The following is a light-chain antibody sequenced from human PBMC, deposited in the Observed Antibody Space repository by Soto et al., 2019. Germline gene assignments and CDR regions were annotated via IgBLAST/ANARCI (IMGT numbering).Light chain of an antibody. V-gene: IGKV3-11*01. J-gene: IGKJ4*01. CDR1: QSVSSY. CDR2: DAS. Sequence: EIVLTQSPATLSLSPGERATLSCRASQSVSSYLAWYHQKPGQAPRLLIYDASNRATGIPARFSGSGSGTDFTLTISSLEPEDFAVYYCQQRSNWPPTLTFGGGTKVDIK. CDR3: QQRSNWPPTLT.